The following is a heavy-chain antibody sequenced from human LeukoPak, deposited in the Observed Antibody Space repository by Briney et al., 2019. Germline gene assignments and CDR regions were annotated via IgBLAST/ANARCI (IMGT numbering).Heavy chain of an antibody. CDR1: GFTVSDYY. CDR2: ISSSGSTI. Sequence: GGSLRLSCAASGFTVSDYYMSWIRQAPGKGLEWVSYISSSGSTIYYADSVKGRFTISRDNAKNSLYLQMNSLRAEDTAVYYCARCSFAYDSSGYYNYWGQGTLVTVSS. J-gene: IGHJ4*02. D-gene: IGHD3-22*01. CDR3: ARCSFAYDSSGYYNY. V-gene: IGHV3-11*01.